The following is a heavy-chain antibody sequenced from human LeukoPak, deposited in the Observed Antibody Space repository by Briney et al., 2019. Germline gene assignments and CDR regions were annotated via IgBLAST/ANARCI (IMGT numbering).Heavy chain of an antibody. J-gene: IGHJ6*02. V-gene: IGHV3-7*01. CDR2: INQDGSEK. CDR1: GFTFSSYW. D-gene: IGHD2-21*02. Sequence: GGSLRLSCAASGFTFSSYWINWVRQAPGKGLEWVANINQDGSEKYYVDSVKGRFTISRDNAKDSLYLQMNSLRPEDTAVYYCAAYCGGDCNYGMDVWGQGTTVTVSS. CDR3: AAYCGGDCNYGMDV.